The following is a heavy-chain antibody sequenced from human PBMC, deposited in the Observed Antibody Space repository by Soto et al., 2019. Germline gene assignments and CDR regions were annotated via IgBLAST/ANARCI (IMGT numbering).Heavy chain of an antibody. CDR2: ISSNGGST. D-gene: IGHD4-17*01. Sequence: EVKLVESGGGLVQPGGSLRLSCAASGFTFSSYAMHWVRQAPGKGLEYVSAISSNGGSTYYANSVKGRFTISRDNSKNTLYLQMGSLRAEDMAVYYCARDYGDYLWYFDYWGQGTLVTVSS. CDR3: ARDYGDYLWYFDY. CDR1: GFTFSSYA. V-gene: IGHV3-64*01. J-gene: IGHJ4*02.